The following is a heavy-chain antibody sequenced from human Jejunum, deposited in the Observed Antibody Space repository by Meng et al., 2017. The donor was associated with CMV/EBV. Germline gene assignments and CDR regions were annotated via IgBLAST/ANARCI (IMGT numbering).Heavy chain of an antibody. V-gene: IGHV3-23*01. D-gene: IGHD6-13*01. Sequence: GFTFSDYSMTWVRQAPGKGLEWVSTISASGGTPYYPDSMKGRFTVSRDNSKNTVYLQINSLRAEDTAVYYCARLEPLAAGGFFDYWGQGTPVTVSS. CDR3: ARLEPLAAGGFFDY. J-gene: IGHJ4*02. CDR1: GFTFSDYS. CDR2: ISASGGTP.